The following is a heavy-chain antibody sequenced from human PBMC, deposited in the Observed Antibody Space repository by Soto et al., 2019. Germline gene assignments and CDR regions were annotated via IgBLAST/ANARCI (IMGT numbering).Heavy chain of an antibody. D-gene: IGHD3-22*01. CDR2: IFSNDEK. J-gene: IGHJ6*02. CDR3: ARYYYDSSGVHPNYDYGMDV. CDR1: GFSLSNARMG. V-gene: IGHV2-26*01. Sequence: QVTLKESGPVLVKPTETLTLTCTVSGFSLSNARMGVSWIRQPPGKALEWLAHIFSNDEKSYSTSLKSRLTISKDTSKSQVVLTMTNMDPVDTATYYCARYYYDSSGVHPNYDYGMDVWGQGTTVTVSS.